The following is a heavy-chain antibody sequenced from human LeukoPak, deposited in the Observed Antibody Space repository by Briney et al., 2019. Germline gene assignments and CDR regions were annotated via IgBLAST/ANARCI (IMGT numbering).Heavy chain of an antibody. Sequence: GALRLSCAASGFTFSSYAMSWVRQAPGKGLEWVSAISGSGGSTYYADSVKGRFTISRDNSKNTLYLQMNSLRAEDTAVYYCAKDTGIAVAGNQVYWGQGTLVTVSS. CDR2: ISGSGGST. V-gene: IGHV3-23*01. CDR3: AKDTGIAVAGNQVY. D-gene: IGHD6-19*01. J-gene: IGHJ4*02. CDR1: GFTFSSYA.